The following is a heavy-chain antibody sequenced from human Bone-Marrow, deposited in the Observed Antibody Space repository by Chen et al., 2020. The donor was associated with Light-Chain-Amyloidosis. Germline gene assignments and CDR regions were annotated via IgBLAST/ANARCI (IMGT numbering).Heavy chain of an antibody. CDR1: GFTFSDFG. Sequence: VQLVESGGGVAQPGTSLRLSCAASGFTFSDFGFHWVRQAPGKGLEWVAVQWFNGNDYYADSVRGRFTISRDSSKNMLFLQLNSLRVEDTAIYYCARDSIEGPTDFDYWGQGTLVTVSS. V-gene: IGHV3-33*01. CDR2: QWFNGND. D-gene: IGHD3-3*02. J-gene: IGHJ4*02. CDR3: ARDSIEGPTDFDY.